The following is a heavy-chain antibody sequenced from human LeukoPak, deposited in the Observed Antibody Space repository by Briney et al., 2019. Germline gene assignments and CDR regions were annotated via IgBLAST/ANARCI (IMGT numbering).Heavy chain of an antibody. V-gene: IGHV3-7*01. Sequence: GGSLRLSCAASGFTFSNYWMSWVRQAPGKGLEWVANIKQDGSEKYYVDSVKGRFTIPRDNAKNSLYLQMNSLRADDTAVYFCARGDYSFYYYYMDVWGKGTTVTVSS. CDR2: IKQDGSEK. CDR1: GFTFSNYW. D-gene: IGHD5-12*01. CDR3: ARGDYSFYYYYMDV. J-gene: IGHJ6*03.